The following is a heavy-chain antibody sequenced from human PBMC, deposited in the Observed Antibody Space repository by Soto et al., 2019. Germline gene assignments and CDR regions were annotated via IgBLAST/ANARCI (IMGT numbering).Heavy chain of an antibody. Sequence: QVQLQESGPGLVKPSETLSLTCTVSGGSVSSGSYYWSWIRQPPGKGLEWIGYIYYSGSTNYNPSLKSRVTKSVDTSKNQCSLKLSSVTAADTAVYYCARDRIEGDTAMVKGEDYWGQGTLVTVSS. D-gene: IGHD5-18*01. V-gene: IGHV4-61*01. CDR1: GGSVSSGSYY. J-gene: IGHJ4*02. CDR2: IYYSGST. CDR3: ARDRIEGDTAMVKGEDY.